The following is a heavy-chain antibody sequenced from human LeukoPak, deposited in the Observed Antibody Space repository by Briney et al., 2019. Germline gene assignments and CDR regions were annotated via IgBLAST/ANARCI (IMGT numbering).Heavy chain of an antibody. Sequence: SETLSLTCTVSGGSISSSSYYWGWIRQPPGKGLEWIGSIYYSGSTYYNPSLKSRVTISVDTSKNQFSLKLSSVTAADTAVYYCARRIQLWTNHRGYYYYMDVWGKGTTVTVSS. J-gene: IGHJ6*03. CDR1: GGSISSSSYY. V-gene: IGHV4-39*07. CDR2: IYYSGST. CDR3: ARRIQLWTNHRGYYYYMDV. D-gene: IGHD5-18*01.